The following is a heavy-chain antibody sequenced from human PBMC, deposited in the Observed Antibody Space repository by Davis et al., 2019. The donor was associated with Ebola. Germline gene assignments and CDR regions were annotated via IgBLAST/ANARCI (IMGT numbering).Heavy chain of an antibody. CDR1: GITFSSYG. J-gene: IGHJ3*01. CDR2: ISYGGTDV. Sequence: GESLKISCAVSGITFSSYGIHWVRQAPGKGLEWVAVISYGGTDVYYADSVRGRFTISRDNSKNTVYLQMNSLRAEESAVYYCAKFYLSGSYYPFDVWGQGTMVTVSS. D-gene: IGHD3-10*01. CDR3: AKFYLSGSYYPFDV. V-gene: IGHV3-30*18.